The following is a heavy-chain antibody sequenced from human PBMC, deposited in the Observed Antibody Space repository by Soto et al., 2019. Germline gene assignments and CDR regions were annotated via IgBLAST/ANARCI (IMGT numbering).Heavy chain of an antibody. J-gene: IGHJ4*02. D-gene: IGHD2-21*02. CDR2: ISGSGGST. Sequence: GGSLRLSCAASGFTFSSYAMSWVRQAPGKGLEWVSAISGSGGSTYYADSVKGRFTISRDNSKNTLYLQMNSLRAEDTAVYYCATVSDGGNSGIDYWGQGTLVTVSS. CDR1: GFTFSSYA. V-gene: IGHV3-23*01. CDR3: ATVSDGGNSGIDY.